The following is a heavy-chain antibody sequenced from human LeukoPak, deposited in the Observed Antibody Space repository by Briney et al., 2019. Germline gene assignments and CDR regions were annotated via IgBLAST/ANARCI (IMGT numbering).Heavy chain of an antibody. J-gene: IGHJ4*02. V-gene: IGHV4-34*01. CDR3: ARGRILHSSSALGY. D-gene: IGHD6-13*01. CDR2: INHSGGT. Sequence: PSETLSLTCAVYGGPFRGYYWSWIRQPPGKGLEWIGEINHSGGTNYNPSLKSRVTISIDTSKNQFSLNLRSVTAADTAVYYCARGRILHSSSALGYWGQGTLVTISS. CDR1: GGPFRGYY.